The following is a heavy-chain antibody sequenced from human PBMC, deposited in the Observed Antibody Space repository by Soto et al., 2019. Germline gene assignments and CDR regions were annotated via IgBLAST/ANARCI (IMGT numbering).Heavy chain of an antibody. D-gene: IGHD3-16*01. CDR3: ARDARNADYDY. CDR1: GFTFSSHA. Sequence: EVQLVESGGGLVQPGGSLKLSCAVSGFTFSSHAMNWVRQAPGKGLEWVAYIHGTRSIIYYADSVKGRLTISRDNAKNSLYLQMDSLSDEDTALYYCARDARNADYDYWGQGTLVTVSS. CDR2: IHGTRSII. V-gene: IGHV3-48*02. J-gene: IGHJ4*02.